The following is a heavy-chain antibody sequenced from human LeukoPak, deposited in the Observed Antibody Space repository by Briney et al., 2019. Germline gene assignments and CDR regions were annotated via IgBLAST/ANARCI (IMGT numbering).Heavy chain of an antibody. CDR1: GGSFSGYY. CDR3: ARGPGLISGSAAGNYYYGMDV. Sequence: SETLSLTCAVYGGSFSGYYWSWIRQPPGKGLEWIGEINHSGSTNYNPSLKSRVTISVDTSKNQFSLKLSSVTAADTAVYYCARGPGLISGSAAGNYYYGMDVWGQGATVTVSS. D-gene: IGHD6-13*01. CDR2: INHSGST. V-gene: IGHV4-34*01. J-gene: IGHJ6*02.